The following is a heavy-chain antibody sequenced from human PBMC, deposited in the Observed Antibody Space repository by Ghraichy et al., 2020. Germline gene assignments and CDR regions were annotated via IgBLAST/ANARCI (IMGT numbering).Heavy chain of an antibody. D-gene: IGHD2-15*01. CDR1: GFTFSSYA. Sequence: GGSLRLSCAASGFTFSSYAMSWVRQAPGKGLEWVSTLSRSGDSTYYADSVKGRFTISRDKSKNTLYLQIDSLRAEDTAVYYCAKGGGCSGGTCYDFLIAKGGQGTLVTVSS. CDR2: LSRSGDST. J-gene: IGHJ1*01. CDR3: AKGGGCSGGTCYDFLIAK. V-gene: IGHV3-23*01.